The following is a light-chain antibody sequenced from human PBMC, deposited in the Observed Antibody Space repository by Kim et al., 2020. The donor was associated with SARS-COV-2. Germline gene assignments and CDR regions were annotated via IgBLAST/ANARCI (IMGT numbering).Light chain of an antibody. CDR3: QVWDSSSEHQV. J-gene: IGLJ3*02. CDR1: IIGSKS. Sequence: SYELTQSPSVSVAPGKTARITCGGNIIGSKSVQWYQQKPGQAPVLVIYYDRDRPSGIPERFSGSNSGNTATLTISRVEAGDEADYYCQVWDSSSEHQVFGGGTRLTVL. V-gene: IGLV3-21*01. CDR2: YDR.